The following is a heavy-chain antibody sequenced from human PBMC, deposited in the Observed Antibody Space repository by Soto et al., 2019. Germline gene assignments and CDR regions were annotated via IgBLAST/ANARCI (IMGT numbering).Heavy chain of an antibody. CDR2: INPNSGGT. CDR1: GYTFTGYY. D-gene: IGHD2-2*02. J-gene: IGHJ6*02. V-gene: IGHV1-2*02. Sequence: GASVKVSCKASGYTFTGYYMHWVRQAPGQGLEWMGWINPNSGGTNYAQKFQGRVTMTRDTSISTAYMELSRLRSDDTAVYYCARDRYCSSNSCYRLGYYYYGMDVCGQGPTVTVYS. CDR3: ARDRYCSSNSCYRLGYYYYGMDV.